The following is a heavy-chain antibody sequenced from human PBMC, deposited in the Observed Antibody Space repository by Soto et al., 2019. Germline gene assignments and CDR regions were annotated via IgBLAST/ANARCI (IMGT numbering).Heavy chain of an antibody. J-gene: IGHJ4*02. V-gene: IGHV3-7*03. D-gene: IGHD2-21*02. Sequence: LRLSCAASGFNFSSYAMTWVSQAPGKGLEWVASINPDGTLKYYVDSVKGRFTISRDNADNSLFLQMISLRVEDTAVYYCARWESGDWYLGIWGQGTLVTVSS. CDR2: INPDGTLK. CDR3: ARWESGDWYLGI. CDR1: GFNFSSYA.